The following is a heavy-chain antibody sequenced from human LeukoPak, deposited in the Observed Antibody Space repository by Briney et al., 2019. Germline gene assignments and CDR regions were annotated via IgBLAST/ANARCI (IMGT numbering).Heavy chain of an antibody. V-gene: IGHV4-30-2*01. CDR3: ARSYDSSGYVPLDY. J-gene: IGHJ4*02. Sequence: PAGTLSLTCAVSGGSISSGGYSWSWIRQPPGKGLEWIGYIYQSESTYYNPSLKSRVTMSVDRSKNQFSLNVTSVTAADTAVYYCARSYDSSGYVPLDYWGQGALVTAAS. CDR2: IYQSEST. CDR1: GGSISSGGYS. D-gene: IGHD3-22*01.